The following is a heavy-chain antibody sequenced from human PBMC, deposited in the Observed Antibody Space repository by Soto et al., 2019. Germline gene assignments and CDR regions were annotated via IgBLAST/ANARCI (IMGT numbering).Heavy chain of an antibody. D-gene: IGHD1-26*01. V-gene: IGHV1-18*04. CDR2: ISASNGNT. Sequence: VASVKVCCDSSCYTVTSYGIIWVRQAPGQRLELMGWISASNGNTNYAQKLQGRVTMTTDTSTSTAYMELRSLRSDDTAVYYCARDGWYSGSYWGAFDIWGQGTMVTVSS. CDR3: ARDGWYSGSYWGAFDI. CDR1: CYTVTSYG. J-gene: IGHJ3*02.